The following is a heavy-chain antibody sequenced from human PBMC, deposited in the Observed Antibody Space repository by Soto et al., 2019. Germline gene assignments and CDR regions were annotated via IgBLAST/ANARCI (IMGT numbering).Heavy chain of an antibody. D-gene: IGHD3-3*01. Sequence: QVQLVESGGGVVQPGRSLRLSCAASGFTFSSYAMHWVRQAPGKGLEWVAVISYDGSNKYYADSVKGRFTISRDNSKNTLYLQMNSLRAEDTAVYYCARALGGEGSGYPYYYYYGMDVWGQGTTVTVSS. J-gene: IGHJ6*02. V-gene: IGHV3-30-3*01. CDR3: ARALGGEGSGYPYYYYYGMDV. CDR1: GFTFSSYA. CDR2: ISYDGSNK.